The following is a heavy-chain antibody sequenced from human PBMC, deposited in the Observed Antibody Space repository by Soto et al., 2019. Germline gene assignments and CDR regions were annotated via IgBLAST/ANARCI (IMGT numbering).Heavy chain of an antibody. CDR1: GFTVSSNY. D-gene: IGHD2-15*01. J-gene: IGHJ6*02. CDR2: IYSGGST. V-gene: IGHV3-53*02. Sequence: EVQLVETGGGLIQPGGSLRLSCAASGFTVSSNYMSWVRQAPGKGLEWVSVIYSGGSTYYADSVKGRFTISRDNSKNTLYLQMNSLRAEDTAVYYCARHTWSVDYYGMDVWGQGTTVIVSS. CDR3: ARHTWSVDYYGMDV.